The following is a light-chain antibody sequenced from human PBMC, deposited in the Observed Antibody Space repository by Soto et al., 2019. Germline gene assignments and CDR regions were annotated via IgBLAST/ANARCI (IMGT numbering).Light chain of an antibody. V-gene: IGKV3-15*01. CDR3: QQGGNWPLT. J-gene: IGKJ2*01. Sequence: EIVMTQSPATLSLSPGERAALSCRASQSINSELAWYQQKPGQPPRLLIYGAFNRATGVPARFTGSESGSEFTLTISRLQSEDFAVYYCQQGGNWPLTFGQGTRLEI. CDR1: QSINSE. CDR2: GAF.